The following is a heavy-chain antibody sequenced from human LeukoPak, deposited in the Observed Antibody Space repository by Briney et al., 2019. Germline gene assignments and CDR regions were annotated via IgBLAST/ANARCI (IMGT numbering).Heavy chain of an antibody. D-gene: IGHD6-13*01. Sequence: SETLSLTCTVSGGSISSHYWSWVRQPPGKGLEWIGYIYYSGSTNYNPSLKSRVAISVDTSKNRFSLKLSSVTAADTAVYYCARTPDPSSSWYIWYFDLWGRGTLVTVYS. V-gene: IGHV4-59*11. J-gene: IGHJ2*01. CDR3: ARTPDPSSSWYIWYFDL. CDR1: GGSISSHY. CDR2: IYYSGST.